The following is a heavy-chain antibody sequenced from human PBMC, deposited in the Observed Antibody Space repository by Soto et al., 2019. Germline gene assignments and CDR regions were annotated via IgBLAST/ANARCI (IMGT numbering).Heavy chain of an antibody. CDR3: ARAEIIEINRFDP. V-gene: IGHV1-46*01. D-gene: IGHD3-10*01. CDR1: GYTFTSYY. Sequence: QVQLVQSGAEVKKPGASVKVSCKASGYTFTSYYMHWVRQAPGQGLEWMGIINPSGGSTSYAQKYQGRVTMTRETSTSTVYMEMSRLRTEDTAVYYCARAEIIEINRFDPWGQGTLVTGYS. J-gene: IGHJ5*02. CDR2: INPSGGST.